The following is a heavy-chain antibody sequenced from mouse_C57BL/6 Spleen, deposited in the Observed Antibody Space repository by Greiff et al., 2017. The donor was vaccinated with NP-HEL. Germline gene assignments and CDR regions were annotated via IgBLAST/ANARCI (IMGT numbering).Heavy chain of an antibody. V-gene: IGHV1-69*01. CDR2: IDPSDSYT. Sequence: QVQLQQPGAELVMPGASVKLSCKASGYTFTSYWMHWVKQRPGQGLEWIGEIDPSDSYTNYNQKFKGKSTLTVDKSSSTAYMQLSSLTSEDSAVYYCARTRYPLSWYFDVWGTGTTVTVSS. D-gene: IGHD1-1*01. CDR3: ARTRYPLSWYFDV. J-gene: IGHJ1*03. CDR1: GYTFTSYW.